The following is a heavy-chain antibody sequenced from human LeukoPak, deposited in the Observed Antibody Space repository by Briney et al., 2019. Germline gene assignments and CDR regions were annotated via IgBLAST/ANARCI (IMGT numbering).Heavy chain of an antibody. Sequence: GGSLRLSCAASGFTFSSYAMSWVRLAPGKGLEWVSAISGSGGSTYYADSVKGRFTISRDNSKNTLYLQMNSLRAEDTAVYYCAKSGYSSGSFLDYWGQGTLVTVSS. J-gene: IGHJ4*02. V-gene: IGHV3-23*01. D-gene: IGHD6-19*01. CDR3: AKSGYSSGSFLDY. CDR1: GFTFSSYA. CDR2: ISGSGGST.